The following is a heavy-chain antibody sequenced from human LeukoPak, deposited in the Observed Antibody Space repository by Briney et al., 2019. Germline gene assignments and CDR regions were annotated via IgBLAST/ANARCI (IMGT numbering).Heavy chain of an antibody. Sequence: SETLSLTCTVSGDSVSSGIYYWGWIRQPPGEGLEWIGTIYYSGDTYYNPSLGSRVTISVDTSKNQFSLKLSSVTAADTAVYYCARVLWFGESKKGYSYYMDVWGKGTTVTVSS. CDR2: IYYSGDT. D-gene: IGHD3-10*01. V-gene: IGHV4-39*01. CDR3: ARVLWFGESKKGYSYYMDV. CDR1: GDSVSSGIYY. J-gene: IGHJ6*03.